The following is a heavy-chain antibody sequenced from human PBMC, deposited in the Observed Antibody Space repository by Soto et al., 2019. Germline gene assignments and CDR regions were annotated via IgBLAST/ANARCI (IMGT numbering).Heavy chain of an antibody. V-gene: IGHV4-59*08. CDR2: IYYSGST. Sequence: SETLSLTCTVSGGSISSYYWSWIRQPPGKGLEWIGYIYYSGSTNYNPSLKSRVTISVDTSKNQFSLKLSSVTAADTAVYYCASSPTEYSSSDYWGQGTLVTVSS. CDR3: ASSPTEYSSSDY. J-gene: IGHJ4*02. D-gene: IGHD6-6*01. CDR1: GGSISSYY.